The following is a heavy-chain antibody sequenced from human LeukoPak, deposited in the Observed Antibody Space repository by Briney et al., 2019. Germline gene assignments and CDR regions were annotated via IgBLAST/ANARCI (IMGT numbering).Heavy chain of an antibody. CDR1: GFTFSSTW. V-gene: IGHV3-30*02. D-gene: IGHD2-15*01. J-gene: IGHJ4*02. CDR3: AKDASCSGGSCYPDY. CDR2: IWYDGSDK. Sequence: GGSLRLSCAASGFTFSSTWMSWVRQAPGKGLEWVAVIWYDGSDKYYGDSVKGRFTISRDNSKNTLYLQMNSLRAEDTAVYYCAKDASCSGGSCYPDYWGQGTLVTVSS.